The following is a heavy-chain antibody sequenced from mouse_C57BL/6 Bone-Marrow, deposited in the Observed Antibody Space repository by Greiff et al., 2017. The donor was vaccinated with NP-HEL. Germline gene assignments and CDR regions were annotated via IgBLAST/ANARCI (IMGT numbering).Heavy chain of an antibody. J-gene: IGHJ2*01. V-gene: IGHV1-74*01. CDR1: GYTFTSYW. Sequence: QVQLKQPGAELVKPGASVKVSCKASGYTFTSYWMHWVKQRPGQGLEWIGRIHPSDSDTNYNQKFKGKATLTVDKSSSTAYIQLSSLTSEDSAVYYCAIGSSFYYFDYWGQGTTLTVSS. D-gene: IGHD1-1*01. CDR3: AIGSSFYYFDY. CDR2: IHPSDSDT.